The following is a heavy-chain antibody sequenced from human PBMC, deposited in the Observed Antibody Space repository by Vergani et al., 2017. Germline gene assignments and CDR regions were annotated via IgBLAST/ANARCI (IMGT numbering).Heavy chain of an antibody. Sequence: EVQLVESGGGLVQPGGSLRLSCVASGFTFSHYSMNWVRQAPGKGLEWVSSISGNNDDVYYADSVKGRFTISRDNAKNSLYLELTSLRSQDTAVYYCARDPRGYGGDPEDYYYGMDVWGQGTTVTVSS. CDR3: ARDPRGYGGDPEDYYYGMDV. CDR1: GFTFSHYS. V-gene: IGHV3-21*04. D-gene: IGHD2-21*02. CDR2: ISGNNDDV. J-gene: IGHJ6*02.